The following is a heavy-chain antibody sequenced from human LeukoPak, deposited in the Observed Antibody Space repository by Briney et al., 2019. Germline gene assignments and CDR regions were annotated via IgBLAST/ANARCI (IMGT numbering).Heavy chain of an antibody. CDR2: IIPILGIA. CDR3: ARDHYDFWSGYWVDY. D-gene: IGHD3-3*01. CDR1: GGTFSSYA. Sequence: SVKVSCKASGGTFSSYAISWVRQAPGQGLEWMGRIIPILGIANYAQKFQGRVTITADKSTSTAYMELSSLRSEDTAVYYCARDHYDFWSGYWVDYWGQGTLVTVSS. J-gene: IGHJ4*02. V-gene: IGHV1-69*04.